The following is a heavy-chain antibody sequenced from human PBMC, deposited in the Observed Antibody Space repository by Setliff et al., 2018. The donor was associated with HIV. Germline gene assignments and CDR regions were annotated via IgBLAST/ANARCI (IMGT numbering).Heavy chain of an antibody. CDR3: ARHRVDTSMLVVKDPGAFDL. D-gene: IGHD3-22*01. V-gene: IGHV5-51*01. CDR1: GYSFGDYW. Sequence: PGESLKISCRGFGYSFGDYWIGWVRQKPGKGLEWMGIIFPADSDTRVNPSFQGQVTISADKSTYAAFLQWTSLKASDTGIYYCARHRVDTSMLVVKDPGAFDLWGQGTLVNVS. CDR2: IFPADSDT. J-gene: IGHJ3*01.